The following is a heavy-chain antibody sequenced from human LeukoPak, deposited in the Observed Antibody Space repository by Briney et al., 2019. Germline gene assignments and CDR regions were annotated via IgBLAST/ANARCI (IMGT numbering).Heavy chain of an antibody. J-gene: IGHJ4*02. V-gene: IGHV3-23*01. CDR1: GFTFSSIV. CDR2: ISGSGSST. D-gene: IGHD3-22*01. Sequence: GGSLRLSCAASGFTFSSIVMTWVRQAPGKGLEWVSAISGSGSSTYYADSVKGRFTISRDNSKNTLCLQVNSLRAEDTALYYCARHYYDSRPHFDFWGQGTLVTVSS. CDR3: ARHYYDSRPHFDF.